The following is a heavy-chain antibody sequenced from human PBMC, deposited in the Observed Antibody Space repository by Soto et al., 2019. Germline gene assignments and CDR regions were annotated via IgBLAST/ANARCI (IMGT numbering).Heavy chain of an antibody. CDR3: ARTPPNKMVRGVITPYYFDY. J-gene: IGHJ4*02. CDR1: GYTFTSYG. Sequence: QVQLVQSGAEVKKPGASVKVSCKASGYTFTSYGISWVRQAPGQGLEWMGWISAYNGNTNYAQKLQGRVTMTTDTSTSTAYMELRSLRSDDTAVYYCARTPPNKMVRGVITPYYFDYWGQGTLVTVSS. V-gene: IGHV1-18*01. D-gene: IGHD3-10*01. CDR2: ISAYNGNT.